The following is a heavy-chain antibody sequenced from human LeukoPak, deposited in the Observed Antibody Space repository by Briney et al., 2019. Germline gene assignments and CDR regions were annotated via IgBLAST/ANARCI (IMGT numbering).Heavy chain of an antibody. Sequence: ASVKVSCKASGYSFTGSYIHWVRQAPGQGLEWMGRINPNSGGTNSAQKFQGRVTMTRDTSIRTAYMELSRLTSDDMAVYYCARGAGYTGTYAGILDYWGRGTLVTVSS. V-gene: IGHV1-2*06. CDR1: GYSFTGSY. CDR2: INPNSGGT. CDR3: ARGAGYTGTYAGILDY. D-gene: IGHD1-26*01. J-gene: IGHJ4*02.